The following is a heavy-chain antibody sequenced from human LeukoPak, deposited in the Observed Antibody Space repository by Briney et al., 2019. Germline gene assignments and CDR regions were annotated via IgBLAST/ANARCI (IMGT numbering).Heavy chain of an antibody. J-gene: IGHJ3*02. D-gene: IGHD3-3*01. CDR2: IDGHSGII. Sequence: AGGSLRLSCAASGFTVSNNYMSWVRQAPGKGLEWVSYIDGHSGIIYYADSVQGRFTISRDNAKDSVFLQMNGLRVDDTAVYYCARTYDFGRGPPGDAFDNWGQGTLVTVPS. V-gene: IGHV3-48*01. CDR1: GFTVSNNY. CDR3: ARTYDFGRGPPGDAFDN.